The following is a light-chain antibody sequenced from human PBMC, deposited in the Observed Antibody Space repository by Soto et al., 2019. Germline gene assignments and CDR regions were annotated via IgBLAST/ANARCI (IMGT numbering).Light chain of an antibody. CDR2: EAS. CDR3: QQYNSYSMYS. CDR1: QGVNKW. Sequence: DIQVTQSPSTLSASVGDRVTITCRASQGVNKWLAWYQQKAGKAPKLLIYEASILEAGVPSRFSGTGSGTEFTLIISILQPDDFATYYCQQYNSYSMYSFGQGTKLESK. J-gene: IGKJ2*03. V-gene: IGKV1-5*03.